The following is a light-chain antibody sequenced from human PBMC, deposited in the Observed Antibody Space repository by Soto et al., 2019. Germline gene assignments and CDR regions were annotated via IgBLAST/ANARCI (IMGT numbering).Light chain of an antibody. V-gene: IGKV1-5*03. CDR1: QSISSW. CDR2: KAS. CDR3: QQYSYFAT. J-gene: IGKJ1*01. Sequence: DIQMTQSPSTLSASGGDRVTITCRASQSISSWLTWYQQKAGQAPKLLIYKASIVESGVPSRFSGSGSGTAFALTISSLQPDDSATYYCQQYSYFATFGQGTRVEVK.